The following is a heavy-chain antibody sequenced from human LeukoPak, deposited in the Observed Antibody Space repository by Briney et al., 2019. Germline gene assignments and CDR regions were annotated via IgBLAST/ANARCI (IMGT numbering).Heavy chain of an antibody. J-gene: IGHJ6*02. CDR2: IWYDGSNK. CDR3: AKDQYYYYGMDV. CDR1: GFTFSNHG. V-gene: IGHV3-33*06. Sequence: PGGSLRLSCAASGFTFSNHGMHWVRQAPGKGLEWVAIIWYDGSNKYYADSVKGRFTISRDNSKNTVYLQMNSLRAEDTAVCYCAKDQYYYYGMDVWGQGTTVTVSS.